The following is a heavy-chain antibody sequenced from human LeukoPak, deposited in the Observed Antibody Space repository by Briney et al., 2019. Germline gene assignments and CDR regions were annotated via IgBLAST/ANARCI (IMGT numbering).Heavy chain of an antibody. CDR2: IHYSGTT. CDR1: GGSISSYY. Sequence: PSETLSLTCTVSGGSISSYYWSWIRQPPGKGLEWLGSIHYSGTTYYKASLKSRVTISVDTSQNQFSLKLTSVTAADTAVYYCARKGRSSSFDYWGQGTLITVSS. J-gene: IGHJ4*02. CDR3: ARKGRSSSFDY. V-gene: IGHV4-59*12. D-gene: IGHD6-13*01.